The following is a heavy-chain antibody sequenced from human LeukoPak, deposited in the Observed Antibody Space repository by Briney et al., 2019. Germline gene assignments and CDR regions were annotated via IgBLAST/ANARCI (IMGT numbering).Heavy chain of an antibody. CDR3: ARSSYGAGSKPYWVDC. Sequence: SETPSLTCTVSGDSISSSTYYWAWIRQPPGKGLEYIGSYSGSTYYNPSLKSRVTISVDTSKKQFSLKLSSVTAADTAVYYCARSSYGAGSKPYWVDCWGQGTLVTVSS. CDR1: GDSISSSTYY. V-gene: IGHV4-39*01. CDR2: YSGST. J-gene: IGHJ4*02. D-gene: IGHD3-10*01.